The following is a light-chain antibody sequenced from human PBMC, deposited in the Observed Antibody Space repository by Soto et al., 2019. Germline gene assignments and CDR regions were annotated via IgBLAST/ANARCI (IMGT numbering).Light chain of an antibody. CDR2: GNS. CDR3: QSYDSSLSNSRV. V-gene: IGLV1-40*01. CDR1: SSNIGAGYD. J-gene: IGLJ3*02. Sequence: QSVLTQPPSVSGAPGQRVTISCTGSSSNIGAGYDVHWYQQLPGTAPKLLIYGNSNRPSGVPDRFSGSRSGTSASLAVTGLQAEDEDDYYCQSYDSSLSNSRVFGGGTKVTVL.